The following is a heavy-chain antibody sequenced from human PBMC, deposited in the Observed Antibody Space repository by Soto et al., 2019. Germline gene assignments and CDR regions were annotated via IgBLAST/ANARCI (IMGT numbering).Heavy chain of an antibody. Sequence: SVKVSCKASGGTFSSYAISWVRQAPGQGLEWMGGIIPIFGTANYAQKFQGRVTITADESTSTAYMELSSLRSEDTAVYYCVWIYYYSSGYYALYYWGQGTLVPVSS. CDR1: GGTFSSYA. V-gene: IGHV1-69*13. J-gene: IGHJ4*02. CDR3: VWIYYYSSGYYALYY. D-gene: IGHD3-22*01. CDR2: IIPIFGTA.